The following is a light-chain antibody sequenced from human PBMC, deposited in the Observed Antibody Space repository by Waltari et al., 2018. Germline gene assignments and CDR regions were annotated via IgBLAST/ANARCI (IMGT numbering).Light chain of an antibody. CDR3: ISYTTSDTMI. V-gene: IGLV2-14*03. Sequence: QSALTQPASVSGSPGPSLTISCTGTSSDVGAYNYVYWYHQHPGNVPKLIIYDVSHRPSGVSFRFSGSKSDNTASLTISGLQAEDEADYYCISYTTSDTMIFGGGTKLTVL. CDR1: SSDVGAYNY. CDR2: DVS. J-gene: IGLJ2*01.